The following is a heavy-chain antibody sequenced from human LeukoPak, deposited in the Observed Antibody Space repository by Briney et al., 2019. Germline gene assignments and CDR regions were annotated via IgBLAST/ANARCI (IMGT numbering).Heavy chain of an antibody. CDR2: IYYSGST. CDR3: ARGRGVDTNWFDP. V-gene: IGHV4-59*06. CDR1: GGSISSHY. D-gene: IGHD3-3*01. J-gene: IGHJ5*02. Sequence: SETLSLICTVSGGSISSHYWSWIRQHPGKGLEWIGYIYYSGSTYYNPSLKSRVTISVDTSKNQFSLKLSSVTAADTAVYYCARGRGVDTNWFDPWGQGTLVTVSS.